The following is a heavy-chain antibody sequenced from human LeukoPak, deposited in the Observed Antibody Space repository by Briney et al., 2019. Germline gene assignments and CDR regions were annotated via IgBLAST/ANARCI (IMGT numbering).Heavy chain of an antibody. CDR1: GFTFSTYG. CDR3: AKAFGVGIYTFDY. Sequence: GGSLRLSCAASGFTFSTYGMSWVRQAPGKGLEWVSAISGSGGSTYHADSVKGRFTISRDNSKNTLYLQMNSLRAEDTAVYYCAKAFGVGIYTFDYWGQGTLVTVSS. CDR2: ISGSGGST. V-gene: IGHV3-23*01. J-gene: IGHJ4*02. D-gene: IGHD3-3*01.